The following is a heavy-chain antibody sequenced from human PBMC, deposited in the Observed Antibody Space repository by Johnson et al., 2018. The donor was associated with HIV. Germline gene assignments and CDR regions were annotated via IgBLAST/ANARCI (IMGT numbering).Heavy chain of an antibody. Sequence: QVLLVESGGGVVQPGRSLRLSCAASGFTFSSYGIHWVRQVPGKGLEWVAVISYDGSNKYYAGSVKGRFTVSRDNSQNTLYLQMNSLRVEDTAVYYCANGVLRPPQDRIAFDIGGQGTMVTVYS. V-gene: IGHV3-30*18. D-gene: IGHD2/OR15-2a*01. CDR1: GFTFSSYG. CDR2: ISYDGSNK. J-gene: IGHJ3*02. CDR3: ANGVLRPPQDRIAFDI.